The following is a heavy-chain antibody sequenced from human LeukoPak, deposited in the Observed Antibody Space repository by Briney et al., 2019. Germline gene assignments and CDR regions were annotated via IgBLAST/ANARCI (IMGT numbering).Heavy chain of an antibody. CDR3: ARASRSPLLFDY. V-gene: IGHV4-30-2*01. CDR1: GGSLSSGGYY. J-gene: IGHJ4*02. CDR2: IYHSGST. D-gene: IGHD2-21*01. Sequence: SETLSLTCTVSGGSLSSGGYYWSWIRQPPGKGLEWIGYIYHSGSTYYNPSLKSRVTISVDRSKNQFSLKLSSVTAADTAVYYCARASRSPLLFDYWGQGTLVTVSS.